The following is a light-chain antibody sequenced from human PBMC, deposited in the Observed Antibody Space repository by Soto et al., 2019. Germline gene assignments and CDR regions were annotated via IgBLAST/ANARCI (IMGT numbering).Light chain of an antibody. V-gene: IGKV3-20*01. CDR3: QQYDTSPIT. CDR1: QSVSSSH. J-gene: IGKJ4*01. CDR2: GAS. Sequence: IVLTQSPVTLSLSPGERATLSCRASQSVSSSHLAWYQQKPGQAPRLLIYGASSRATGIPDRFSGSGSGTDFTLTISRLEPEDFAVYYCQQYDTSPITFGGGTKVDIK.